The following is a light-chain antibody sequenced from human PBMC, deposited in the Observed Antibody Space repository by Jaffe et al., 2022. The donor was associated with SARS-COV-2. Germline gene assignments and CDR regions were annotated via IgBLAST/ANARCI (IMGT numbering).Light chain of an antibody. CDR1: PSVLHSSNNKNY. J-gene: IGKJ2*01. CDR3: QQYYSTPYT. V-gene: IGKV4-1*01. Sequence: DIVMTQSPDSLAVSLGERATINCKSSPSVLHSSNNKNYLAWYQQKPGQPPKLLIYWASTRESGVPDRFSGSGSGTDFTLTISSLQAEDVAVYYCQQYYSTPYTFGQGTKLEIK. CDR2: WAS.